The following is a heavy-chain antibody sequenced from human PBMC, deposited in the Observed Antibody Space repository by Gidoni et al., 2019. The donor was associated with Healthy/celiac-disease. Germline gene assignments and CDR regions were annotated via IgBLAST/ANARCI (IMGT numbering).Heavy chain of an antibody. CDR3: AKGGMRGSYGDY. V-gene: IGHV3-23*01. CDR1: GFTFSSYA. CDR2: ISVSGGST. Sequence: EVQLLESGGGLVQPGGSLRLSCAASGFTFSSYAMSWVRQAPGKGLEWVSAISVSGGSTYYADSVKGRFTISRDNSKNTLYLQMNSLRAEDTAVYYCAKGGMRGSYGDYWGQGTLVTVSS. D-gene: IGHD1-26*01. J-gene: IGHJ4*02.